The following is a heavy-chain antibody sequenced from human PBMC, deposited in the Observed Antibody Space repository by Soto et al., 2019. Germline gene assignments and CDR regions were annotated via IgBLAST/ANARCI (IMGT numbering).Heavy chain of an antibody. J-gene: IGHJ1*01. Sequence: QVQLVESGGGVVQPGRSVRLSCAASGFSFSYYAMHWVRQAPGKGLEWVAVIAYDSSKKYYADSVKGRFTISRDNSKNTLYLQMNSLRDDDTAVYYCASPSCSGGSCYLTEYFQYWGQGTLVTVSS. CDR1: GFSFSYYA. CDR2: IAYDSSKK. V-gene: IGHV3-30*03. CDR3: ASPSCSGGSCYLTEYFQY. D-gene: IGHD2-15*01.